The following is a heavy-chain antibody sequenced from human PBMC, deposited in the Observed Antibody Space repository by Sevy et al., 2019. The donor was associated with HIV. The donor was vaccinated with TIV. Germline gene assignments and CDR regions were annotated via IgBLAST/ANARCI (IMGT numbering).Heavy chain of an antibody. Sequence: GGSLRLSCAASGFTFSSYAMSWVRQAPGKGLEWVSAISGSGGSTYYADSVKGRFTISRDNSKNTLYLQMNSLRAEDTAVYYCAMSYDSNGYYYYWGQGTLVTVSS. CDR1: GFTFSSYA. V-gene: IGHV3-23*01. J-gene: IGHJ4*02. CDR2: ISGSGGST. D-gene: IGHD3-22*01. CDR3: AMSYDSNGYYYY.